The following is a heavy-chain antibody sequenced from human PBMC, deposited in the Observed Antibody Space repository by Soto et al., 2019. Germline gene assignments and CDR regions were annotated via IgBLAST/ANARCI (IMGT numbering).Heavy chain of an antibody. Sequence: ASVQVSCKASGGTFSSYTINWVRQAPGQGLEWMGRIIPILDIANYAQKFQGRVTIIVDKSTSTAYMELSSLRFEDTAVYYCARITMVRGDPNDYWGQGTLVTVSS. D-gene: IGHD3-10*01. V-gene: IGHV1-69*02. CDR1: GGTFSSYT. CDR3: ARITMVRGDPNDY. J-gene: IGHJ4*02. CDR2: IIPILDIA.